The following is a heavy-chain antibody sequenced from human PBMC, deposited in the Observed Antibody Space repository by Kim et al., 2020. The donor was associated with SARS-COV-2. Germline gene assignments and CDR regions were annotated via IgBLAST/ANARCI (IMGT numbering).Heavy chain of an antibody. Sequence: SETLSLTCAVYGGSFSGYYWSWIRQPPRKGLEWIGEINHSGSTNYNPSLKSRVTISVDTSKNQFSLTLSSVTAADTAVYYCACGTRQWLSRHYYYYMDV. V-gene: IGHV4-34*01. J-gene: IGHJ6*03. D-gene: IGHD6-19*01. CDR1: GGSFSGYY. CDR3: ACGTRQWLSRHYYYYMDV. CDR2: INHSGST.